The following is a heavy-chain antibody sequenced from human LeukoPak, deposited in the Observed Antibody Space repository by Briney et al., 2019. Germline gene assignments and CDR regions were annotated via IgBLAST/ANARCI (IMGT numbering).Heavy chain of an antibody. Sequence: GGSLRLSCAASGFTFSSYAMHWVRQAPGKGLEWVAVISYDGSNKYYADSVKGRFTISRDNAKNSLYLQMSSLRAEDTAVYYCARAHHRRVYDYVWGSYPYWGQGTLVTVSS. CDR2: ISYDGSNK. J-gene: IGHJ4*02. V-gene: IGHV3-30*04. CDR1: GFTFSSYA. CDR3: ARAHHRRVYDYVWGSYPY. D-gene: IGHD3-16*02.